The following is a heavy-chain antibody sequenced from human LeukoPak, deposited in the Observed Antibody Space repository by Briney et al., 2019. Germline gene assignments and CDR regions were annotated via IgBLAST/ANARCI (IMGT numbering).Heavy chain of an antibody. CDR2: IKQDGSEK. CDR3: AREDHSNYEY. CDR1: GFSFSSYW. V-gene: IGHV3-7*01. D-gene: IGHD4-11*01. Sequence: GGSLRLSGVASGFSFSSYWMAWVRQAPGKGPEWVASIKQDGSEKFYADSVKGRFTISKGNAQNSLYLRMNSLRGEDTAVYYCAREDHSNYEYWGQGTSVTVSS. J-gene: IGHJ4*02.